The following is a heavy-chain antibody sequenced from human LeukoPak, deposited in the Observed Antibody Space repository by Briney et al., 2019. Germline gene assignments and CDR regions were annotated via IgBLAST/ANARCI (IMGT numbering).Heavy chain of an antibody. CDR3: ARRSHCTGDSCYPV. D-gene: IGHD2-15*01. CDR1: GGSISSYY. V-gene: IGHV4-39*01. J-gene: IGHJ6*02. CDR2: IYYGGST. Sequence: SETLSLTCTVSGGSISSYYWVWIRQPPGKGLEWIGSIYYGGSTYYNPSLKSRVTISQDTSKNQFSLKVNTVTAADTAVYHCARRSHCTGDSCYPVWGQGTTVTVSS.